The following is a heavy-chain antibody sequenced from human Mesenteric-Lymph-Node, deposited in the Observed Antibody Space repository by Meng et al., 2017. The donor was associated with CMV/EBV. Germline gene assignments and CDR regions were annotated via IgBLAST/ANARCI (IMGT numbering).Heavy chain of an antibody. Sequence: VSGGSISSSTCWNCVRQPPGKGLECIGEIYHSGSHNYSPSLQTRVTISVDKSKNQFSLKLSSVTAADTAAYYCARASGYYSTYFDSWGQGTLVTVSS. J-gene: IGHJ4*02. V-gene: IGHV4-4*02. CDR3: ARASGYYSTYFDS. D-gene: IGHD5-12*01. CDR1: GGSISSSTC. CDR2: IYHSGSH.